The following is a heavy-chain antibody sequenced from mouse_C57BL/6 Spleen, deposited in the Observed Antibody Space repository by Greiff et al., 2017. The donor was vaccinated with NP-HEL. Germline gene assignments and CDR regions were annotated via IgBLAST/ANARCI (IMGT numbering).Heavy chain of an antibody. V-gene: IGHV1-80*01. CDR1: GYAFSSYW. J-gene: IGHJ4*01. Sequence: VQLQQSGAELVKPGASVKISCKASGYAFSSYWMNWVQQRPGKGLEWIGQIYPGDGDTNYNGKFKGKATLTADKSSSTAYMQLSSLTAEDSAVYFCARDYRGAMDYWGQGTSVTVSS. D-gene: IGHD2-14*01. CDR2: IYPGDGDT. CDR3: ARDYRGAMDY.